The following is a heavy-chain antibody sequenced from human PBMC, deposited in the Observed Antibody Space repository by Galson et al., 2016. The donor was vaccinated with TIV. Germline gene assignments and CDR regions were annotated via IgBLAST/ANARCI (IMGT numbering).Heavy chain of an antibody. D-gene: IGHD1-26*01. Sequence: SLRLSCAAAGFTFDAYAMHWVRQAPGKGLEWVSGIHWSSSTTGYADSVKGRFTISRDNAKNSLYLQMNSLRGEDTALYYCAKGAKEHVYHAMDVGGQGTTVTVSS. CDR1: GFTFDAYA. CDR2: IHWSSSTT. CDR3: AKGAKEHVYHAMDV. J-gene: IGHJ6*02. V-gene: IGHV3-9*01.